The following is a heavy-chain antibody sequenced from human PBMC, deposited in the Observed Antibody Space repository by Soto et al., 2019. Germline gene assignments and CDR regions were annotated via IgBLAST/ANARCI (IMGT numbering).Heavy chain of an antibody. CDR1: GYTFDNYA. V-gene: IGHV1-3*01. Sequence: QVQLVQSGAQVKKPGASVKVSCKASGYTFDNYALHWVRQAPGRRLEWMGWINAGNGYTKYSQSFQGRVTITRDTCASTVHMDLSRLRSEDTSVYYCAGAQYSGYDFKRACDIWGQGTMVTVSS. D-gene: IGHD5-12*01. CDR2: INAGNGYT. J-gene: IGHJ3*02. CDR3: AGAQYSGYDFKRACDI.